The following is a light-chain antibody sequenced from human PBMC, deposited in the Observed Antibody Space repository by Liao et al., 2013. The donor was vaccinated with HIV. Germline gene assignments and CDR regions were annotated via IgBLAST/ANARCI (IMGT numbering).Light chain of an antibody. Sequence: SYVLTQSPSVSVSPGQTATIACSGDKLGNKFTSWYQQRPGQSPVLVMYQDSKRPSGIPERFSGSTSGNTATLTITGTQAMDEADYYCQVWDSSSDHPDVVFGGGTKLTVL. V-gene: IGLV3-1*01. J-gene: IGLJ2*01. CDR3: QVWDSSSDHPDVV. CDR1: KLGNKF. CDR2: QDS.